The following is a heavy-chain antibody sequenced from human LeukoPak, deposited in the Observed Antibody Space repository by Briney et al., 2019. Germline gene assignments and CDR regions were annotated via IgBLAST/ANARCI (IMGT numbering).Heavy chain of an antibody. J-gene: IGHJ4*02. V-gene: IGHV4-38-2*01. CDR1: GYSISSGYY. CDR3: ARRSSIAARPFDY. CDR2: IYHSGST. D-gene: IGHD6-6*01. Sequence: SETLSLTCAVSGYSISSGYYWGWIRQPPGKGLEWIGSIYHSGSTYYNPSLKSRVTISVDTSKNQFSLKLSSVTAADTAVYYRARRSSIAARPFDYWGQGTLVTVSS.